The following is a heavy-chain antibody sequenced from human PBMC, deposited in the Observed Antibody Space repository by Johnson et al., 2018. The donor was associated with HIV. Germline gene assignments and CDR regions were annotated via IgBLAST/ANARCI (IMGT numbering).Heavy chain of an antibody. CDR2: ISSSGSII. Sequence: SLRLSCAASGFSFSDYYISWIRQAPGKGLEWLSHISSSGSIIYYADSVKGRFTISRDNAKNSLFLQMNSLRTEDTGVYYCARREVVFGSYDNWDAFDIWGQWTMVTVSS. D-gene: IGHD1-1*01. J-gene: IGHJ3*02. CDR1: GFSFSDYY. CDR3: ARREVVFGSYDNWDAFDI. V-gene: IGHV3-11*04.